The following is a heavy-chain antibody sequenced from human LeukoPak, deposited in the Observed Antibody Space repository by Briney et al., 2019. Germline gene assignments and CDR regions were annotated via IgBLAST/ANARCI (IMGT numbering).Heavy chain of an antibody. CDR2: INPNSGGT. J-gene: IGHJ4*02. CDR3: ARDLDIVATILDY. Sequence: GASVKVSCKASGYTFTGYYMHWVRQAPGQGLEWMGWINPNSGGTNYAQKFQGRVTMTRDTSISTAYMELSRLRSDDTAVYYCARDLDIVATILDYWGQGTLVTASS. CDR1: GYTFTGYY. V-gene: IGHV1-2*02. D-gene: IGHD5-12*01.